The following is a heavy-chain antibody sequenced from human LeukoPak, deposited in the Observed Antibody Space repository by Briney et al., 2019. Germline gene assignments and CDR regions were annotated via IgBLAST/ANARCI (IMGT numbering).Heavy chain of an antibody. Sequence: GASVKVSCKVSGYTLTELSMHWVRQAPGKGLEWMGGFDPEDGETIYAQKFQGRVTMTEDTSTDTAYMELSSLRSEDTAVYYCATGEAYDSSGYYYYGMDVWGQGTTVTVSS. CDR3: ATGEAYDSSGYYYYGMDV. J-gene: IGHJ6*02. CDR2: FDPEDGET. D-gene: IGHD3-22*01. V-gene: IGHV1-24*01. CDR1: GYTLTELS.